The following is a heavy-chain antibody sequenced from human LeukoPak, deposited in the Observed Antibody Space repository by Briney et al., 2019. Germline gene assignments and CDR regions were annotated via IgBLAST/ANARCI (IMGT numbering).Heavy chain of an antibody. Sequence: SETLSLTCTVSGGSISSYYWSWIRQPAGKGLEWIGRIYTSGSTNYNPSLKGRVTMSVDTSKNQFSLKLSSVTAADTAVYYCARERPLQTYYYYGMDVWGQGTTVTVSS. J-gene: IGHJ6*02. D-gene: IGHD5-24*01. CDR2: IYTSGST. CDR3: ARERPLQTYYYYGMDV. V-gene: IGHV4-4*07. CDR1: GGSISSYY.